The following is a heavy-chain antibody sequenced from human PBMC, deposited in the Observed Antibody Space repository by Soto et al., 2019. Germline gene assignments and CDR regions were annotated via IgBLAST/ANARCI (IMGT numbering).Heavy chain of an antibody. CDR1: GYSFTSYW. CDR2: IDPSDSYT. V-gene: IGHV5-10-1*01. Sequence: EVQLVQSGAEVKKPGESLRISCKGSGYSFTSYWISWVRQMPGKGLEWMGRIDPSDSYTNYSPSFQGHVTISADKSISPXYLQWSSLKASDTAMYYCARRPYDSSGYYYAWFDPWGQGTLVTVSS. J-gene: IGHJ5*02. CDR3: ARRPYDSSGYYYAWFDP. D-gene: IGHD3-22*01.